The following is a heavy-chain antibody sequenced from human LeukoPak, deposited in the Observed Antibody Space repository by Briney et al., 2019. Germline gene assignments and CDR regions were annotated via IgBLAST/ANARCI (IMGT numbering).Heavy chain of an antibody. CDR2: ISGSGGST. J-gene: IGHJ4*02. D-gene: IGHD6-6*01. Sequence: GGSLRLSCAASGFTFSSYAMSWVRQAPGKGLEWVSAISGSGGSTYYADSVKGRFTISRDNAKNSLYLQMNSLRAEDTAVYYCATSGYSSSSKVDYWGQGTLVTVSS. V-gene: IGHV3-23*01. CDR1: GFTFSSYA. CDR3: ATSGYSSSSKVDY.